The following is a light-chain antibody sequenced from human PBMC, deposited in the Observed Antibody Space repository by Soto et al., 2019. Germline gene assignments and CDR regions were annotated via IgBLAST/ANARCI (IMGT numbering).Light chain of an antibody. V-gene: IGKV3-15*01. CDR2: DAS. CDR1: QSVSSD. Sequence: EIVMTQSPATLSVSPGERATLSCRASQSVSSDLAWYQQKPGQAPRLLIYDASTRATEIPARFSGSGSGTEFTLTISSLQSEEFAVYYCQQYNNWPSLTFGGGTKVEIK. CDR3: QQYNNWPSLT. J-gene: IGKJ4*01.